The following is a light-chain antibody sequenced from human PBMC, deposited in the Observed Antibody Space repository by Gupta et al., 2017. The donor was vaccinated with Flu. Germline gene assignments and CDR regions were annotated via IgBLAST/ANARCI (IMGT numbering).Light chain of an antibody. CDR1: QSISSN. CDR2: RTS. CDR3: QQFNTWPPYT. Sequence: DIVMTQSPATLSVSPGERATLSCRASQSISSNLAWYQQKPGQAPRLLIYRTSTRATGIPARFSGSGSGTEFTLIISSLQFEDFAVYYCQQFNTWPPYTFGQETRLEIK. V-gene: IGKV3-15*01. J-gene: IGKJ2*01.